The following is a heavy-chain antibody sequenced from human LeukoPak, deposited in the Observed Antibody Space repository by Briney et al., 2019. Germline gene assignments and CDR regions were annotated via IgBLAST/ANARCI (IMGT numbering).Heavy chain of an antibody. CDR1: GFIFGDYA. CDR2: IAFDDTDR. J-gene: IGHJ4*02. Sequence: SGGSLRLSFAASGFIFGDYAMHWVRQAPGKGLEWVAAIAFDDTDRYYIDSVKGRFTISRDDSKNTLYLHMTSLRAEDTAVYYCTNSDDYGDYWGQGTLVTVSS. CDR3: TNSDDYGDY. V-gene: IGHV3-30*04.